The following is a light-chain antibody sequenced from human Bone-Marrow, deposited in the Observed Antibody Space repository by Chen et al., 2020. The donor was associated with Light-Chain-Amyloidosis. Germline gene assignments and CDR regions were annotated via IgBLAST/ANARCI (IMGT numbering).Light chain of an antibody. J-gene: IGLJ2*01. CDR3: QSADSSGTYEVI. V-gene: IGLV3-25*03. Sequence: YELTQPPSVSVSPGQTARITCSGDDLPTKYAYWYQQKPGQAPVLVIHRDTERPSGISERFSGSSSGTTATLPISGVQAEDEADYHCQSADSSGTYEVIFGGGTKLTVL. CDR2: RDT. CDR1: DLPTKY.